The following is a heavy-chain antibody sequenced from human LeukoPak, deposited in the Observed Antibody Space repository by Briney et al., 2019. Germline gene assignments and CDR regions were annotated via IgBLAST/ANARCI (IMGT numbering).Heavy chain of an antibody. CDR1: GYTFTGYY. CDR3: ARDRSSGWYPLDY. J-gene: IGHJ4*02. D-gene: IGHD6-13*01. V-gene: IGHV1-46*01. CDR2: INPSGGST. Sequence: EASVKVSCKASGYTFTGYYMHWVRQAPGQGLEWMGIINPSGGSTSYAQKFQGRVTMTTDSPTSTVYLELSSLRSEDTAMYYCARDRSSGWYPLDYWGQGTLVTVSS.